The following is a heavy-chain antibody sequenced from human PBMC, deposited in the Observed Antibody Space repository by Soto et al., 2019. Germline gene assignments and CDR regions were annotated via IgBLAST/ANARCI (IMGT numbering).Heavy chain of an antibody. CDR3: ARLIGEQWLVYFDY. CDR2: IYYSGST. V-gene: IGHV4-39*01. D-gene: IGHD6-19*01. J-gene: IGHJ4*02. Sequence: SETLSLTCTVSGGSISSSSYYWGWIRQPPGKGLEWIGSIYYSGSTYYNPSLKSRVTISVDTSKNQFSLKLISLTAADTAVYYCARLIGEQWLVYFDYWGQGTLVTVSS. CDR1: GGSISSSSYY.